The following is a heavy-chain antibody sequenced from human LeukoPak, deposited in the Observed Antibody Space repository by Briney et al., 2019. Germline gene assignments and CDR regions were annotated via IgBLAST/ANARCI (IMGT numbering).Heavy chain of an antibody. D-gene: IGHD1-1*01. V-gene: IGHV3-23*01. CDR2: ISGNGDTT. J-gene: IGHJ4*02. CDR1: GFTFSSYA. CDR3: VKDVNWSTY. Sequence: GGSLRLSCAASGFTFSSYAMIWVRQAPGKGLEWVSVISGNGDTTYYADSVKGRFTISRDNSRNTVYLQMNSLRGDDTVVYYCVKDVNWSTYWGQGTLVTVSS.